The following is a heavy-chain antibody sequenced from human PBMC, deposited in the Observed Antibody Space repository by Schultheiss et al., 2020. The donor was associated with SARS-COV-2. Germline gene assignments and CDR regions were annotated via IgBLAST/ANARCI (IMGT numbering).Heavy chain of an antibody. CDR1: GFTFSDYY. D-gene: IGHD3-22*01. CDR2: ISSSGSTI. V-gene: IGHV3-11*04. J-gene: IGHJ4*02. CDR3: ARSSGHTGYPVDY. Sequence: GESLKISCAASGFTFSDYYMSWIRQAPGKGLEWVSYISSSGSTIYYADSVKGRFTISRDNAKNSLYLQMNSLRDEDTAVYYCARSSGHTGYPVDYWGQGTLVTVSS.